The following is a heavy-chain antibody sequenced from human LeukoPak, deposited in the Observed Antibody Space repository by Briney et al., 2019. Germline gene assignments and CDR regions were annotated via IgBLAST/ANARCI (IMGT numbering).Heavy chain of an antibody. CDR2: IKQDGSEK. V-gene: IGHV3-7*01. J-gene: IGHJ4*02. CDR3: AKCGSPVDYGVTSAFDY. D-gene: IGHD4-17*01. Sequence: GGSLRLSCAASGFTFSSYWMSWVRQAPGKGLEWVANIKQDGSEKYYVDSVKGRFTISRDNSKNTLYLQMNSLRAEDTAVYYCAKCGSPVDYGVTSAFDYWGQGTLVTVSS. CDR1: GFTFSSYW.